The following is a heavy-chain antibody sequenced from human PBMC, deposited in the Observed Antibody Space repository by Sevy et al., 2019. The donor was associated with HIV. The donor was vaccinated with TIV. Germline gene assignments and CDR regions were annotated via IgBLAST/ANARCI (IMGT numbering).Heavy chain of an antibody. CDR2: FDPEDGET. D-gene: IGHD6-13*01. J-gene: IGHJ4*02. Sequence: ASVKVSCKVSGYTLTELSMHWVRQAPGKGLEWMGGFDPEDGETIYAQKFQGRVTMTEDTSTDTAYMELSSLRSEDTAVYYCATGGSAAAGLPLDYWGQRTLVTVSS. V-gene: IGHV1-24*01. CDR1: GYTLTELS. CDR3: ATGGSAAAGLPLDY.